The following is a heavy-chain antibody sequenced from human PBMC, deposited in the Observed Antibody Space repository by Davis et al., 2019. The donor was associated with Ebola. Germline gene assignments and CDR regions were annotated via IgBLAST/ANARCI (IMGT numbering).Heavy chain of an antibody. CDR2: IYSGGST. V-gene: IGHV3-53*01. CDR1: AFSVSTNY. D-gene: IGHD5-12*01. CDR3: ARGGGDSGYATVN. Sequence: PAGSLRLSCAVSAFSVSTNYMTRVRHAPGKAPEWVSDIYSGGSTYYRDSVKGRFTISRDNSKNTLYLQMNNLRDEDTALYYCARGGGDSGYATVNWGRGTLVTVSS. J-gene: IGHJ1*01.